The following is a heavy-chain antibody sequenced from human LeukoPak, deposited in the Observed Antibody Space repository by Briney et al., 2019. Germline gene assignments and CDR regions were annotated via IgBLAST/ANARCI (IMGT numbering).Heavy chain of an antibody. V-gene: IGHV3-48*01. Sequence: GGSLRLSCAASGFIFSNYAMNWVRQAPGKGLEWVAYISTTSSSMSYADSVKGRFAISRDNSKNSVYLQMDSLRAEDTAVYYCAREVTPYYWGQGTLVTVSS. J-gene: IGHJ4*02. CDR3: AREVTPYY. CDR2: ISTTSSSM. D-gene: IGHD2-21*02. CDR1: GFIFSNYA.